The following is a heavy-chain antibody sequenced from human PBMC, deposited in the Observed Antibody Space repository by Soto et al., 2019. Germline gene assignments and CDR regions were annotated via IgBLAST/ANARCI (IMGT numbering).Heavy chain of an antibody. D-gene: IGHD2-2*01. V-gene: IGHV3-30-3*01. CDR2: ISYDGSNK. CDR1: GFTFSSYA. J-gene: IGHJ4*02. CDR3: ARGRGYQLLSPIDY. Sequence: SLRLSCAASGFTFSSYAMHWVRQAPGKGLEWVAVISYDGSNKYYADSVKGRFTISRDNSKNTLYLQMNSLRAEDTAVYYCARGRGYQLLSPIDYWGQGTLVTVSS.